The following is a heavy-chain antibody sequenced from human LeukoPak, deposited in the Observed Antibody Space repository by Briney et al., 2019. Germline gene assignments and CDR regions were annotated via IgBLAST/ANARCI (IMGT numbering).Heavy chain of an antibody. D-gene: IGHD5-18*01. CDR3: ARGRRPWIQLFDAFDI. J-gene: IGHJ3*02. CDR2: INTNTGNP. V-gene: IGHV7-4-1*02. Sequence: ASVKVSCKASGYTFTSYAMNWVRQAPGQGLEWMGWINTNTGNPTYAQGFTGRFVFSLDTSVSTAYLQISSLKAEDTAVYYCARGRRPWIQLFDAFDIWGQGTMVTVSS. CDR1: GYTFTSYA.